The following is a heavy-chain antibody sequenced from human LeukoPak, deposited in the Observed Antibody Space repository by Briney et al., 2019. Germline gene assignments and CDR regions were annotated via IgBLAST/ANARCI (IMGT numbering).Heavy chain of an antibody. CDR2: IYYSGST. J-gene: IGHJ4*02. CDR3: ARNPTVTPNFDY. CDR1: GGSISSYY. Sequence: SETLSLTCTVSGGSISSYYWSWIRQPPGKGLEWIGYIYYSGSTNYNPSLKSRVTISVDTSKNQFSLKLSSVTAADTAVYYCARNPTVTPNFDYWGQGTLVTVSS. D-gene: IGHD4-17*01. V-gene: IGHV4-59*08.